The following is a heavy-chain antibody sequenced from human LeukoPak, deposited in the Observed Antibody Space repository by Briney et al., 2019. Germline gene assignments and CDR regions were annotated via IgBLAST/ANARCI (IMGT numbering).Heavy chain of an antibody. CDR1: GFTVSSNY. CDR2: ISGSGGST. D-gene: IGHD3-22*01. V-gene: IGHV3-23*01. CDR3: AKLVGYYDSSGYPDY. J-gene: IGHJ4*02. Sequence: GGSLRLSCAASGFTVSSNYMGWVRQAPGKGLEWVSAISGSGGSTYYADSVKGRFTISRDNSKNTLYLQMNSLRAEDTAVYYCAKLVGYYDSSGYPDYWGQGTLVTVSS.